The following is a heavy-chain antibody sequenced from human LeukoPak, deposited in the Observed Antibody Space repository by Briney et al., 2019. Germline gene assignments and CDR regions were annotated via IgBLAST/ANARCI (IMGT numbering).Heavy chain of an antibody. D-gene: IGHD2-15*01. CDR1: GFTFSTYW. J-gene: IGHJ4*02. CDR3: ARVRCSSNSCFPDY. Sequence: GGSLRLSCAASGFTFSTYWMSWVRQAPGKGVEWVANIKQDGSDKYYVDSVKGRFTISRDNAKNSLFLQMNSLRAEDTAVYYCARVRCSSNSCFPDYWGQGTLVTVSS. CDR2: IKQDGSDK. V-gene: IGHV3-7*01.